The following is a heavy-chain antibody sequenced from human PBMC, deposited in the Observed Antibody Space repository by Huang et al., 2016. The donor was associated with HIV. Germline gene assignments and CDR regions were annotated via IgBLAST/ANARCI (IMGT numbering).Heavy chain of an antibody. CDR3: ARMATPSYYDTWSLSPVEEDFFYYNLDV. CDR2: IKHGGST. D-gene: IGHD3-3*01. J-gene: IGHJ6*02. CDR1: GASFNTHN. Sequence: QVRLEQWGQGLLKPSENLSLTCAVYGASFNTHNWSWVRQSSAKGLEWIGEIKHGGSTNYNPSLKSRVTMTVDTSKNQFYLKFRAMTAADSAIYYCARMATPSYYDTWSLSPVEEDFFYYNLDVWGQGTPVSVSS. V-gene: IGHV4-34*02.